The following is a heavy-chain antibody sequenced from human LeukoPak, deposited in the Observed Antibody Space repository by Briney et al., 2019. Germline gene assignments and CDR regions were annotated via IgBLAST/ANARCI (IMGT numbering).Heavy chain of an antibody. D-gene: IGHD5-24*01. J-gene: IGHJ4*02. Sequence: ASVTVSFTASGYTFTIYYMHWVRQAHGQGLEWMGIIDPSGGSTSYAQNFQGGVTMTRDATTSTVYLELSSLRSEDTAVYYCARDFGEMPNYWGQGTLVTVSS. CDR3: ARDFGEMPNY. V-gene: IGHV1-46*01. CDR2: IDPSGGST. CDR1: GYTFTIYY.